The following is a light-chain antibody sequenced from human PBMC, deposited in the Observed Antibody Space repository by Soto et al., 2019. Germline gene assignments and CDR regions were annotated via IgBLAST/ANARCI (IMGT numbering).Light chain of an antibody. CDR1: NIGSKS. CDR3: QVWDSSSDHGG. CDR2: YDS. V-gene: IGLV3-21*04. Sequence: SYELTQPPSVSVAPGKTARITCGGNNIGSKSVHWYQQKPGQAPVLVIYYDSDRPSGIPERFSGSNSGNTATLTISRVEAGDEADYYCQVWDSSSDHGGVGSGTQLTVL. J-gene: IGLJ6*01.